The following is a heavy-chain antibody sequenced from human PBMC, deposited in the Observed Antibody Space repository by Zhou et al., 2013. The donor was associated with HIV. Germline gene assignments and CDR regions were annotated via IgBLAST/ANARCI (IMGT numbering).Heavy chain of an antibody. V-gene: IGHV4-34*01. CDR2: INHSGST. J-gene: IGHJ1*01. CDR1: GGSFSGYY. Sequence: VQLQQWGAGLLKPSETLSLTCVVYGGSFSGYYWSWIRQPPGKGLEWIGEINHSGSTNYNPSLKSRVTISVDTSKNQFSLKLSSVTAADTAVYYCARWYYYGSGSYPENDWGQGTLVTVSS. D-gene: IGHD3-10*01. CDR3: ARWYYYGSGSYPEND.